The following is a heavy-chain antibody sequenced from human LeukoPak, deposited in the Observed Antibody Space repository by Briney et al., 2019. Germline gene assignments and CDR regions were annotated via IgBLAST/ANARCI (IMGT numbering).Heavy chain of an antibody. J-gene: IGHJ3*02. CDR2: ISGSGGST. D-gene: IGHD4-17*01. Sequence: PGGSLRLSCAASGFIFSNYGMSWVRQAPGKGLEWVSAISGSGGSTYYADSVKGRFTISRDNSKNTLYLQMNSLRAEDTAVYYCAKDRGGRTTVTKREWGTAFDIWGQGTMVTVSS. CDR3: AKDRGGRTTVTKREWGTAFDI. CDR1: GFIFSNYG. V-gene: IGHV3-23*01.